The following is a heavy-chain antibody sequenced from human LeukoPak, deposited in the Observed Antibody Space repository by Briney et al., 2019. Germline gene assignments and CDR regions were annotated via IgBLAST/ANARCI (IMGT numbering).Heavy chain of an antibody. J-gene: IGHJ5*02. Sequence: SETLSLTCTVSGDPINSYYWSWLRQPPGKGLEWIGYIYYSGSTNYNPSLKSRVTISVDTSKNQFSLKLSSVTAADTAVHYCARGDYVWGSNRLGWFDPWGQGTLVTVSS. V-gene: IGHV4-59*01. CDR1: GDPINSYY. CDR3: ARGDYVWGSNRLGWFDP. D-gene: IGHD3-16*02. CDR2: IYYSGST.